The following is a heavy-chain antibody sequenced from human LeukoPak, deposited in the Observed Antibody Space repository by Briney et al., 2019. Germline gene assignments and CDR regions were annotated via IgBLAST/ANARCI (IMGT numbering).Heavy chain of an antibody. D-gene: IGHD2-15*01. CDR3: AKDRYCSGGSCYSEY. CDR2: IRGSGGTT. J-gene: IGHJ4*02. Sequence: PGGSLRLSCAASEFIFSGYWMNWVRQAPGKGLEWVSVIRGSGGTTYYADSVKGRFTVSRDNSKNTLYLQMNSLRAEDTAVYYCAKDRYCSGGSCYSEYWGQGTLVTVSS. CDR1: EFIFSGYW. V-gene: IGHV3-23*01.